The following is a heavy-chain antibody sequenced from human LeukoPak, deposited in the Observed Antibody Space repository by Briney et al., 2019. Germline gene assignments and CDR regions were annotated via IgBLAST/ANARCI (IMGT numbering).Heavy chain of an antibody. Sequence: PGGSLRLSCAASGFTFSSYGMNWVRQAPGKGLEWVSSISSSSSYIYYADSVKGRFTISRDNAKNSLYLQMNSLRAEDTAVYYCAVDSKWELPFDYWGQGTLVTVSS. V-gene: IGHV3-21*01. CDR2: ISSSSSYI. J-gene: IGHJ4*02. CDR1: GFTFSSYG. D-gene: IGHD1-26*01. CDR3: AVDSKWELPFDY.